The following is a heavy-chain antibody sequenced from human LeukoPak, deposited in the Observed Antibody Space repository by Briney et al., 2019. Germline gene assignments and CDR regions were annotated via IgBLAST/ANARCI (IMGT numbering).Heavy chain of an antibody. CDR2: ISREGSIK. CDR3: ARHFTTGSIDH. Sequence: GGSPRLSCAASGFILSSYDMHWVRQPPGKGLEWLAVISREGSIKYHADSVRGRFTISRDNSHNTLYLQMNSLRAEDTAVYYCARHFTTGSIDHWGQGNLVTVSS. J-gene: IGHJ4*02. V-gene: IGHV3-30*04. CDR1: GFILSSYD. D-gene: IGHD3-9*01.